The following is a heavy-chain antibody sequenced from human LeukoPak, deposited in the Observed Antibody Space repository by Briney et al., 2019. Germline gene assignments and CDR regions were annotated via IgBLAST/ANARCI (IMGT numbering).Heavy chain of an antibody. Sequence: PGGSLRLSCAASGFTFSSYSMNWVRQAPGKGLEWVSSISSSSSHIYYADSVKGRFTISRDNAKNSLYLQMNSLRAEDTAVYYCASPGTIFGVVPDYWGQGTLVTVSS. CDR3: ASPGTIFGVVPDY. CDR2: ISSSSSHI. D-gene: IGHD3-3*01. V-gene: IGHV3-21*01. J-gene: IGHJ4*02. CDR1: GFTFSSYS.